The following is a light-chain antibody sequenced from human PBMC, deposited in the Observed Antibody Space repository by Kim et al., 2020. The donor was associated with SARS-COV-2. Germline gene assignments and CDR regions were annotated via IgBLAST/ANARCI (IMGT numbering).Light chain of an antibody. V-gene: IGKV3-15*01. CDR3: QQYDDWPRT. Sequence: VSPGERVTLSCRASQSIRTHLAWYQQKPGQAPRLLIHDASTRATGVPATFSGSGSGTDFVLSIDNVQSDAIAVYYCQQYDDWPRTFGQGTKVDIK. CDR1: QSIRTH. CDR2: DAS. J-gene: IGKJ1*01.